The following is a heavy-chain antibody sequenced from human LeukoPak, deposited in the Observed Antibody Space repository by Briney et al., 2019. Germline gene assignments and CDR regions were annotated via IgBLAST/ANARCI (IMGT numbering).Heavy chain of an antibody. D-gene: IGHD5-18*01. V-gene: IGHV4-39*07. J-gene: IGHJ6*03. Sequence: PSETLSLTCTVSGGSISSSSYYWGWIRQPPGEGLEWIGSIYYSGSTYYNPSLKSRVTISVDTSKNQFSLKLSSVAAADTAVYYCARGGTMVTFTYYYYMDVWGKGTTVTVSS. CDR2: IYYSGST. CDR1: GGSISSSSYY. CDR3: ARGGTMVTFTYYYYMDV.